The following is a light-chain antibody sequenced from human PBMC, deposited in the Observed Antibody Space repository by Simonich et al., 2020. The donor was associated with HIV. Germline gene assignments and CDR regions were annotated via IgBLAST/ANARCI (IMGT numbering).Light chain of an antibody. Sequence: SYELTQPPPVSVSPGQTASITCSGDTLGDKYACWYLQKPGQSPVLVIYQDSKRPSGIPERFSGSNSGNTATLTISGTQAMDEADYYCQAWDSSTAQVFGGGTKLTVL. J-gene: IGLJ3*02. CDR1: TLGDKY. CDR2: QDS. CDR3: QAWDSSTAQV. V-gene: IGLV3-1*01.